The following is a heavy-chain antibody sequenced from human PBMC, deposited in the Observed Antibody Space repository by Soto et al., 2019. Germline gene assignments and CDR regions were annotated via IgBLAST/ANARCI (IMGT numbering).Heavy chain of an antibody. CDR2: IYYSGST. CDR1: GGSISSSSYY. CDR3: ARHYCSGGSCYDCFDY. Sequence: QLQLQESGPGLVKPSETLSLTCTVSGGSISSSSYYWGWIRQPPGKGLEWIGSIYYSGSTYYNLSLKIRVTISVDTSKNQFSLKLSSVTAADTAVYYCARHYCSGGSCYDCFDYWGQGTLVTVSS. V-gene: IGHV4-39*01. D-gene: IGHD2-15*01. J-gene: IGHJ4*02.